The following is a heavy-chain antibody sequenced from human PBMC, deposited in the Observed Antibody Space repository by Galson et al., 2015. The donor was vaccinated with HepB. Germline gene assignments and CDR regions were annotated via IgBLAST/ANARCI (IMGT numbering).Heavy chain of an antibody. CDR2: ISYDGSNK. D-gene: IGHD2-15*01. Sequence: SLRLSCAASGFTFSSYAIHWVRQAPGKGLEWVAVISYDGSNKYYADSVKGRFTISRDNSKNTLYLQMNSLRADDTAVYYCARGGYCSGGSCYTTYAFDIWGQGTMVTASS. CDR3: ARGGYCSGGSCYTTYAFDI. J-gene: IGHJ3*02. V-gene: IGHV3-30-3*01. CDR1: GFTFSSYA.